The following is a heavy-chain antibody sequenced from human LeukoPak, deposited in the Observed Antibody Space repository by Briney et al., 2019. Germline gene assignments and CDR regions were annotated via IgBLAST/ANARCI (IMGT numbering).Heavy chain of an antibody. Sequence: VSVTVSCMASGYTFTIYYMHWVRQAPGQGLEWMGIINPSGGSTSYTQKLQGRVTMTRDTSTSTVYMELSSLRSEDTAVYYCARAGNYYDSSGYSNFDYWGQGTLVTVSS. D-gene: IGHD3-22*01. CDR1: GYTFTIYY. CDR2: INPSGGST. CDR3: ARAGNYYDSSGYSNFDY. J-gene: IGHJ4*02. V-gene: IGHV1-46*01.